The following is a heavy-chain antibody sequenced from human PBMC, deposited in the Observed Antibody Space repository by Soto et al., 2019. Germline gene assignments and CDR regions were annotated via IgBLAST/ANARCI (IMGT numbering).Heavy chain of an antibody. J-gene: IGHJ4*02. D-gene: IGHD3-3*01. V-gene: IGHV3-9*01. CDR1: GFTFDDYA. CDR2: ISGNSGSI. CDR3: AKVSRYDFWSGYPDY. Sequence: GGSLRLSCAASGFTFDDYAMHWVRQAPGKGLEWVSGISGNSGSIGYADSVKGRFTISRDNAKNSLYLQMNSLRAEDTALYYCAKVSRYDFWSGYPDYWGQGTLVTVSS.